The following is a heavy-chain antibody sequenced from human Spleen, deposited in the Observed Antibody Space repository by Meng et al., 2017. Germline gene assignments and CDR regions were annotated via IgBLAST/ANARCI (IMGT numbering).Heavy chain of an antibody. J-gene: IGHJ1*01. V-gene: IGHV4-39*02. CDR2: IYYSGTT. D-gene: IGHD3-10*01. Sequence: QLQLQESGPGLVKPSETLSLTCTVSGGSISSTSNYWDWIRQPPGKGLEWIGSIYYSGTTYYNPSLTSRVTISVDTSKNHFSLKLTSVTAADTAVYYCLRGSGGSVWGQGTLVTVSS. CDR1: GGSISSTSNY. CDR3: LRGSGGSV.